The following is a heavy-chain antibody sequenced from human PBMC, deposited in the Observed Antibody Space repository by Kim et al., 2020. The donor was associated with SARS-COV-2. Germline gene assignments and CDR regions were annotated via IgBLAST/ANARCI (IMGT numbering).Heavy chain of an antibody. CDR3: AKFGPTTGTLSHNWFDP. CDR2: IYPGDSDT. D-gene: IGHD4-17*01. J-gene: IGHJ5*02. Sequence: GESLKISCKGSGYSFTSYWIGWVRQMPGKGLEWMGIIYPGDSDTRYSPSFQGQVTISVDKSISTAYLQWSSLNASDTAMYYCAKFGPTTGTLSHNWFDPWGQGTLVTVSS. CDR1: GYSFTSYW. V-gene: IGHV5-51*01.